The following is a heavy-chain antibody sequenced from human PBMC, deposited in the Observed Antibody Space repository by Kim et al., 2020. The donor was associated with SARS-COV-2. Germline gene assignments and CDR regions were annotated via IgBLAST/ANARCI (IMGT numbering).Heavy chain of an antibody. CDR1: GDSVSSNSAA. J-gene: IGHJ5*02. CDR3: ARANTQWYSSSWYWLDP. V-gene: IGHV6-1*01. D-gene: IGHD6-13*01. Sequence: SQTLSLTCAISGDSVSSNSAAWNWIRQSPSRGLEWLGRTYYRSKWYNDYAVSVKSRITINPDTSNNQLSLQLNSVTPEDTAVYYCARANTQWYSSSWYWLDPWGQGTLVTVSS. CDR2: TYYRSKWYN.